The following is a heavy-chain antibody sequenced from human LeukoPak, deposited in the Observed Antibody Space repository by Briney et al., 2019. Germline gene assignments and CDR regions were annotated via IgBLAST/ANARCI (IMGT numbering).Heavy chain of an antibody. J-gene: IGHJ5*02. Sequence: GGSLGLSCAASGFTFKNYAMNWVRQAPGKGLEWVSTINGNGGATYYADSVRGRFTVSRGNSKNTLYLQMNSLRAEDTALYYCAKGGAYYDFSFDPWGQGTLVTVSS. CDR2: INGNGGAT. D-gene: IGHD3-3*01. CDR1: GFTFKNYA. CDR3: AKGGAYYDFSFDP. V-gene: IGHV3-23*01.